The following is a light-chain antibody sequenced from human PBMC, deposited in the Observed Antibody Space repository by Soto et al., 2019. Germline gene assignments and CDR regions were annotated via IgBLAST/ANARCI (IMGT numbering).Light chain of an antibody. CDR3: QQYTGLPRT. CDR2: GAS. CDR1: QSVTRNS. Sequence: EIVLTQSPGNLSLSPGERATLSCRASQSVTRNSLAWFQQIPGQAPRLLIYGASNRATGIPDRFSGSGSGTDFTLTISRLEPEDFAVYYCQQYTGLPRTFGQGTKVDIK. J-gene: IGKJ1*01. V-gene: IGKV3-20*01.